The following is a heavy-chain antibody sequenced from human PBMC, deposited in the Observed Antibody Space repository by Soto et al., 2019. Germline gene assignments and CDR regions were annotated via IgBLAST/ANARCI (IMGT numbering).Heavy chain of an antibody. D-gene: IGHD1-26*01. CDR1: GFTFSGSA. Sequence: GGSLRLSCAASGFTFSGSAMHWVRQASGKGLEWVGRIRSKANSYATAYAASVKGRFTISRDDSKNTAYLQMNSLQTEDTAVYYCTRLRKGSAGDYYYYYGMDVWGQGTTVTVSS. V-gene: IGHV3-73*01. CDR2: IRSKANSYAT. CDR3: TRLRKGSAGDYYYYYGMDV. J-gene: IGHJ6*02.